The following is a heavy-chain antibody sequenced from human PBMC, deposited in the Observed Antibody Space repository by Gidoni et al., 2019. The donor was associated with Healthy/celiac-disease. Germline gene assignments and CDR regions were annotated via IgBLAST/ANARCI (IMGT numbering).Heavy chain of an antibody. CDR2: INHSGSP. CDR1: GGSFSGYY. V-gene: IGHV4-34*01. J-gene: IGHJ4*02. D-gene: IGHD3-3*01. CDR3: ARGAHYDFWSGYPFDY. Sequence: QVQLQQWGAGLLKPSETLSLTCDVYGGSFSGYYWSWIRQPPGKWLEWIGEINHSGSPNYNPSLTSRVTRSGDTSKNQFSLKLSSVTAADTAVYYCARGAHYDFWSGYPFDYWGQGTLVTVSS.